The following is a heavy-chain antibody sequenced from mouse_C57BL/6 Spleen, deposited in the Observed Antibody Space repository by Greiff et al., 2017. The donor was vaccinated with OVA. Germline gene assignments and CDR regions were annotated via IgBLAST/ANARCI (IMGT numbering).Heavy chain of an antibody. J-gene: IGHJ3*01. CDR2: IHPNSGST. D-gene: IGHD2-1*01. Sequence: QVQLQQPGAELVKPGASVKLSCKASGYTFTSYWMHWVKQRPGQGLEWIGMIHPNSGSTNYNEKFKSKATLTVDKSSSTAYMQLSSLTSEDSAVYDCARYGNYEAYWGQGTLVTVSA. CDR1: GYTFTSYW. V-gene: IGHV1-64*01. CDR3: ARYGNYEAY.